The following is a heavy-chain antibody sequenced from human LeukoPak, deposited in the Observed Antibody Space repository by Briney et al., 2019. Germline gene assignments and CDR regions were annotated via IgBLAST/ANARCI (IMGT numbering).Heavy chain of an antibody. V-gene: IGHV1-18*01. CDR3: ARGRQEVVPAGDWFDP. Sequence: ASVKVSCKASSYTFTSYGISWVRQAPGQGLEWMGWISAYNGNTNYAQKLQGRVTMTTDTSTSTAYMELRSLRSDDTAVYYCARGRQEVVPAGDWFDPWGQGTLVTVSS. D-gene: IGHD2-2*01. CDR2: ISAYNGNT. CDR1: SYTFTSYG. J-gene: IGHJ5*02.